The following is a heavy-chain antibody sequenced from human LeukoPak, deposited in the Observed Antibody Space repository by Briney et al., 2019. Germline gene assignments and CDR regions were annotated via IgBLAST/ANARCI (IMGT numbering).Heavy chain of an antibody. CDR1: GYTFTSYG. D-gene: IGHD6-6*01. CDR2: ISAYNGNT. J-gene: IGHJ5*02. Sequence: ASVKVSCKASGYTFTSYGISWVRQAPGQGLEWMGWISAYNGNTNYTQKLQGRVTMTTDTSTSTAYMELRSLRSDDTAVYYCARDRRRGYSSSSGNWFDPWGQGTLVTVSS. CDR3: ARDRRRGYSSSSGNWFDP. V-gene: IGHV1-18*01.